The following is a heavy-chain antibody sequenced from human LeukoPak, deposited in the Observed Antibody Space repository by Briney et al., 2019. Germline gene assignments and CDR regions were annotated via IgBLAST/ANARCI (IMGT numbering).Heavy chain of an antibody. CDR2: IYYSGST. CDR3: ARMGYCSSTSCYTGAVYYYYGMDV. CDR1: GGSISSYY. V-gene: IGHV4-59*01. D-gene: IGHD2-2*02. J-gene: IGHJ6*02. Sequence: SETLPLTCTVSGGSISSYYWSWIRQPPGKGLEWIGYIYYSGSTNYNPSLKSRVTISVDTSKNQCSLKLSSVTAADTAVYYCARMGYCSSTSCYTGAVYYYYGMDVWGQGTTVTVSS.